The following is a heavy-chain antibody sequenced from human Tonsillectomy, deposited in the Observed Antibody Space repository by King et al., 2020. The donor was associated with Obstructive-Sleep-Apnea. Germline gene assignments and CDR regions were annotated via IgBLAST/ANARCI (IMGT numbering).Heavy chain of an antibody. Sequence: VQLVESGGGLVQPGGSLRLSCAASGFTFSSYWMSWVRQAPGQGLEWVANIRQDGGEKYYVDSVKGRFTISRDNAKNSLYLQMNSLRAEDTAVYYWAKEGEGSGSYFLWLTEWGQGTLVTVSS. CDR3: AKEGEGSGSYFLWLTE. D-gene: IGHD3-10*01. CDR2: IRQDGGEK. J-gene: IGHJ4*02. CDR1: GFTFSSYW. V-gene: IGHV3-7*01.